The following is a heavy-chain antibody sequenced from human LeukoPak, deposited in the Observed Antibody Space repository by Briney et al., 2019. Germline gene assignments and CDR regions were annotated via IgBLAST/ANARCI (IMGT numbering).Heavy chain of an antibody. CDR1: GYNFTSYW. J-gene: IGHJ4*02. CDR2: IYPGDSDT. Sequence: GESLKISCKGSGYNFTSYWIGWVRQMPGKGLEWMGIIYPGDSDTRYSPSFQGQVTISADKSISTAYLQWSSLRASDTAMYYCARLLRNIAAAVYYFDYWGQGTLVTVSS. CDR3: ARLLRNIAAAVYYFDY. V-gene: IGHV5-51*01. D-gene: IGHD6-13*01.